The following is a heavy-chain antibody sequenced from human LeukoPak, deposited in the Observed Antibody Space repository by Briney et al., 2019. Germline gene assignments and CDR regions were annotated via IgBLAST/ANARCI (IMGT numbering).Heavy chain of an antibody. J-gene: IGHJ4*02. Sequence: SETLSLTCTVSGGSISSYYWRWLRQPPGKGLEWIGYIYYSGSTNYNPSLKSRVTISVDTSKNQFSLKLSSVTAADTAVYYCARVRYSSSWSLFDYWGQGTLVTVSS. CDR1: GGSISSYY. D-gene: IGHD6-13*01. V-gene: IGHV4-59*01. CDR2: IYYSGST. CDR3: ARVRYSSSWSLFDY.